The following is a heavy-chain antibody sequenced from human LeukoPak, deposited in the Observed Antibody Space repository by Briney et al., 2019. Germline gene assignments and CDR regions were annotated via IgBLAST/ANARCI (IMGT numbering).Heavy chain of an antibody. CDR1: GFTFSSHW. CDR2: IKQDGSEK. D-gene: IGHD3-10*01. V-gene: IGHV3-7*01. CDR3: AKVAKYYYGPETYYFFEQ. Sequence: GGSLRLSCAASGFTFSSHWMSWVRQAPGKGLEWVANIKQDGSEKYYVDSVKGRFTISRDYAKNSLYLQMNSLRVEDTAVYYCAKVAKYYYGPETYYFFEQWGQGTPVTASS. J-gene: IGHJ4*02.